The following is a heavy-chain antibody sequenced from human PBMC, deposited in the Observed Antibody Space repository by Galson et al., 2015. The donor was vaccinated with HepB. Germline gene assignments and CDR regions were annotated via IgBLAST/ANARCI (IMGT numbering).Heavy chain of an antibody. D-gene: IGHD2-15*01. CDR3: ARGGFVAVVTATLNNWFDP. Sequence: SVKVSCKASGYTFSTYSIAWVRQAPGKGLEWMGWISAYDGSTNYAQKFQGRVTMTTETSTTTAYMELRSLRSDDTAVYYCARGGFVAVVTATLNNWFDPWGQGTLVTASS. CDR2: ISAYDGST. J-gene: IGHJ5*02. CDR1: GYTFSTYS. V-gene: IGHV1-18*01.